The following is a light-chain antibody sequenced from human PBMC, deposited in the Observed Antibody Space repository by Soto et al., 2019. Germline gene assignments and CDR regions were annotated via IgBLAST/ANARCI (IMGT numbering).Light chain of an antibody. CDR1: SSDVGGYNY. Sequence: QSALTQPASVSGSPGQSITISCTGTSSDVGGYNYVPWYQQHPGKAPKLMIYDVSNRPSGASNRFSGSKSGNTASLTISGLQAEDEADYYCSSYTSSSTLLYVFGTGTKRTVL. J-gene: IGLJ1*01. V-gene: IGLV2-14*01. CDR3: SSYTSSSTLLYV. CDR2: DVS.